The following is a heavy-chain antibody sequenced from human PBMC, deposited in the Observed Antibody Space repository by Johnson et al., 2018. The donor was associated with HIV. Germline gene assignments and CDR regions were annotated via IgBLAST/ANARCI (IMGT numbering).Heavy chain of an antibody. J-gene: IGHJ3*02. D-gene: IGHD2-8*02. CDR1: GFTVSSNY. Sequence: VQLVEPGGGLVQPGGSLRLSCAAFGFTVSSNYMRWVRQAPGKGLECVSAISSGRSPFYADSVKGRFTISRDNSKNTLYLQMNSLRTEDTAVYYCARDNEDIVLVGAFDIWGQGTMVTVSS. CDR3: ARDNEDIVLVGAFDI. V-gene: IGHV3-66*01. CDR2: ISSGRSP.